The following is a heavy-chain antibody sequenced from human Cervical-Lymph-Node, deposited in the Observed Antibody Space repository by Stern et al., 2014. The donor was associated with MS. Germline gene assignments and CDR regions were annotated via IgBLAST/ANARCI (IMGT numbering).Heavy chain of an antibody. J-gene: IGHJ4*02. V-gene: IGHV3-53*01. Sequence: EVQLVESGGGVIQPGGSLSLSCTASGFTVRRDYMTWVRQAPGKGLEWVSGITNVGSAFYTDSVKGRFTISRDDSKNTVYLHMTSLRAEDTAMYYCARDTSSPERSDWWGQGTLVTVSS. CDR3: ARDTSSPERSDW. CDR2: ITNVGSA. D-gene: IGHD1-1*01. CDR1: GFTVRRDY.